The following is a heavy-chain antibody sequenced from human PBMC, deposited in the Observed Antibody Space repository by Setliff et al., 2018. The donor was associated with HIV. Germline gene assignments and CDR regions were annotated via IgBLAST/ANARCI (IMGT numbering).Heavy chain of an antibody. CDR2: LNAGYGNT. D-gene: IGHD3-9*01. V-gene: IGHV1-3*01. J-gene: IGHJ4*02. CDR3: ARSGLVYDDVLTGPPTDY. CDR1: GYTFSNHT. Sequence: VKVSCKASGYTFSNHTIHWVRQAPGKRPEWMGWLNAGYGNTKYSQKLQGRVTITRDISASTAYMELSSLRSEDTAVYYCARSGLVYDDVLTGPPTDYWGQGTLVTVS.